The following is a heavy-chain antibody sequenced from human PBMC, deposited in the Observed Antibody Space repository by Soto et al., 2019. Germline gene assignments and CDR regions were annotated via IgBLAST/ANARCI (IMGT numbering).Heavy chain of an antibody. Sequence: ASVKVSCKASGYTFTSYAMHWVRQAPGQRLEWMGWINAGNGNTKYSQKFQGRVTITRDTSASTAYMELRSLRSDDTAVYYCARVVGALGHWFDPCGQGTLVTVSS. J-gene: IGHJ5*02. V-gene: IGHV1-3*01. CDR1: GYTFTSYA. CDR3: ARVVGALGHWFDP. D-gene: IGHD1-26*01. CDR2: INAGNGNT.